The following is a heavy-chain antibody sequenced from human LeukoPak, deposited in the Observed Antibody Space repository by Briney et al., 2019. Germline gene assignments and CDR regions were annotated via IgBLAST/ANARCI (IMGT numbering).Heavy chain of an antibody. CDR2: SSGHNYNA. D-gene: IGHD3-22*01. V-gene: IGHV1-18*01. CDR1: VYTCTDYG. Sequence: ASVKVSFKASVYTCTDYGISWVRQAPGQALEWMGGSSGHNYNANYAQKFQGRVTMTTDTSTRTVYMELRRLRSDATAVYYRARTYYYHSSGYYSGAPYFDYWGQGTLVTVSS. CDR3: ARTYYYHSSGYYSGAPYFDY. J-gene: IGHJ4*02.